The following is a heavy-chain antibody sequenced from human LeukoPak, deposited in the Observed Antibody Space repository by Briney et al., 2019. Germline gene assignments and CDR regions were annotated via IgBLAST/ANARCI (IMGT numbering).Heavy chain of an antibody. V-gene: IGHV5-51*01. Sequence: GESLKISCKGSGYSFTSYWIGWVRQMPGKGLEWMGIIYPGDPDTRYSPSFQGQVTISADKSISTAYLQWSSLKASDTAMYYCARSNLPDYYDSSGYPDYWGQGTLVTVSS. CDR1: GYSFTSYW. D-gene: IGHD3-22*01. CDR2: IYPGDPDT. J-gene: IGHJ4*02. CDR3: ARSNLPDYYDSSGYPDY.